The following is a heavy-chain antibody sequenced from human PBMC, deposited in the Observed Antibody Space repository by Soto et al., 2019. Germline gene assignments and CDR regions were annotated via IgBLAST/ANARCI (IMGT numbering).Heavy chain of an antibody. D-gene: IGHD6-19*01. CDR2: INPSGGST. CDR3: ARDQRWLVLPLLGGDRAFSFDY. CDR1: GYTFTSYY. J-gene: IGHJ4*02. V-gene: IGHV1-46*01. Sequence: ASVKLSCKAAGYTFTSYYRHWVRQARGQAIRWMGIINPSGGSTSYAQKFQGRVTMTRDTSTSTVYMELSSLRSEDTAVYYCARDQRWLVLPLLGGDRAFSFDYWGQGTLVTVSS.